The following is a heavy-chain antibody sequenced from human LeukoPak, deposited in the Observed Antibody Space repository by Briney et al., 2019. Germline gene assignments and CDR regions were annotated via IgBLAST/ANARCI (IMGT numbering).Heavy chain of an antibody. J-gene: IGHJ3*02. CDR3: ARESGFGELFPYAFDI. CDR1: RFTFSSYS. Sequence: PGGSLRLSCAASRFTFSSYSMNWVRQAPGKGLEWVSSISSGSSYIYYADSVKGRFTISRDNAKNSLYLQMNSLRAEDTAVYHCARESGFGELFPYAFDIWGQGTVVTVSS. D-gene: IGHD3-10*01. V-gene: IGHV3-21*04. CDR2: ISSGSSYI.